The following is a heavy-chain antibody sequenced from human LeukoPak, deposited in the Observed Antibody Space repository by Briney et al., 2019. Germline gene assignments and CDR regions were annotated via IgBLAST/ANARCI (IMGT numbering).Heavy chain of an antibody. Sequence: SETLSLTCTVSGDSISSSNSYWGWIRQPPGKGLEWIGSIYYSGNTYYNASLKSRVTISVDTSKNQFSLKLSSVTAADTAVYYCARVFQPRSGAFDIWGQGTMVTVSS. D-gene: IGHD1-14*01. J-gene: IGHJ3*02. CDR3: ARVFQPRSGAFDI. CDR2: IYYSGNT. CDR1: GDSISSSNSY. V-gene: IGHV4-39*07.